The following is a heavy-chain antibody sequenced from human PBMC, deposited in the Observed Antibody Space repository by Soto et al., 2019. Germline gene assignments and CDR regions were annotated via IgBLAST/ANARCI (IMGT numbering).Heavy chain of an antibody. J-gene: IGHJ4*02. CDR3: TTGEY. Sequence: EVQLLESGGGLVQPGGSLRLSCVASAFTFSRFAMSWVRQTPGKGLEWVSAISGSGDKTFYADSVKGRFTISRDNSKNTLYLQMNSLRVEDTAVYYCTTGEYWGQGVMVTVSS. V-gene: IGHV3-23*01. CDR2: ISGSGDKT. CDR1: AFTFSRFA.